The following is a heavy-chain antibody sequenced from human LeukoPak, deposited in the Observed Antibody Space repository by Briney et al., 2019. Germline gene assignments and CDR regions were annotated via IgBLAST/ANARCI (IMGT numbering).Heavy chain of an antibody. Sequence: SETLSLTCTVSGGSISSYYWSWIRQPAGKGLEWIGRIYTSGSTNYNPSLKSRVTISVDKSKNQFSLKLSSVTAADTAVYYCAREDLAAAGFDFWGQGTLVTVSS. D-gene: IGHD6-13*01. CDR3: AREDLAAAGFDF. V-gene: IGHV4-4*07. CDR1: GGSISSYY. CDR2: IYTSGST. J-gene: IGHJ4*02.